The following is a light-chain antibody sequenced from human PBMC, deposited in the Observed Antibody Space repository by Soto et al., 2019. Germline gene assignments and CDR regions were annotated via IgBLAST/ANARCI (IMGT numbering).Light chain of an antibody. CDR1: QSVLHTSYNKNY. CDR3: QQSYSSPLT. Sequence: DIVMTQSPDSLDVSLGERATVNCKCSQSVLHTSYNKNYLAWYQQKPGHPPKVLIYWASTRESGVPDRLSGSGSGTDFTLTLSDLQAEDVAVYYCQQSYSSPLTFGGGTKVEIK. J-gene: IGKJ4*01. CDR2: WAS. V-gene: IGKV4-1*01.